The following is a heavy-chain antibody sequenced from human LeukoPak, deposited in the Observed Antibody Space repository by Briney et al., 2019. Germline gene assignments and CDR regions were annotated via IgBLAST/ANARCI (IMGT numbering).Heavy chain of an antibody. CDR1: GGSISSYY. D-gene: IGHD2-2*03. Sequence: PSETLSLTCTVSGGSISSYYWSWIRQPPGKGLEWIGYIYYSGSTYYNPSLKSRVTISVDTSKNQFSLKLSSVTAADTAVYYCARGIGYFDSWSQGTLVTVSS. CDR2: IYYSGST. V-gene: IGHV4-59*08. CDR3: ARGIGYFDS. J-gene: IGHJ4*02.